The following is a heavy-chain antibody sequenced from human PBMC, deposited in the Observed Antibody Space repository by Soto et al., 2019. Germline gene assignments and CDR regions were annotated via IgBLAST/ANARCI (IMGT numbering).Heavy chain of an antibody. CDR3: ARDVFGGLAANWFDP. Sequence: TLSLTCTISGGSFGTNYWSWIRQAPGKGLEWIGYTYHSGSTNYNPSLKSRVTISVDTSKNQFSLKLSSVTAADTAVYYCARDVFGGLAANWFDPWGQGALVTVSS. CDR1: GGSFGTNY. CDR2: TYHSGST. V-gene: IGHV4-59*13. J-gene: IGHJ5*02. D-gene: IGHD3-3*01.